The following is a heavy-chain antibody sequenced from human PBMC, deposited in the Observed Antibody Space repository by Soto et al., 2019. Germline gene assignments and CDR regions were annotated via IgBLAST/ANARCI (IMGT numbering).Heavy chain of an antibody. CDR3: ARESVVPAAIPFLAFDY. D-gene: IGHD2-2*01. Sequence: GGSLRLSCAASGFTFSSYWMHWVRQAPGKGLVWVSRINSDGSSTSYADSVKGRFTISRDNAKNTLYLQMNSLRAEDTAVYYCARESVVPAAIPFLAFDYWGQGTLVTVSS. V-gene: IGHV3-74*01. J-gene: IGHJ4*02. CDR2: INSDGSST. CDR1: GFTFSSYW.